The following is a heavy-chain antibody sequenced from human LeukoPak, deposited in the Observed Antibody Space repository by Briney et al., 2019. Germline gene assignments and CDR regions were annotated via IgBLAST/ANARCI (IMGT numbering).Heavy chain of an antibody. D-gene: IGHD2-15*01. CDR3: ARDNYCFDP. Sequence: ASVKVSCKASGYIFINYAVHWVRQAPGQRLEWMGWINGGNGYTDYSQNFQGRVTITRDKSATTVYMEMSGLRSDDTAVYYCARDNYCFDPWGQGTLVTVSS. CDR1: GYIFINYA. V-gene: IGHV1-3*01. J-gene: IGHJ5*02. CDR2: INGGNGYT.